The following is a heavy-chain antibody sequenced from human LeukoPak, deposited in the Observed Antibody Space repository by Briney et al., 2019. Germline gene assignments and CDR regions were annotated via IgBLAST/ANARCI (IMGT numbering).Heavy chain of an antibody. D-gene: IGHD4-17*01. CDR2: ISSSSGYK. CDR1: GFTFSSYN. V-gene: IGHV3-21*01. Sequence: GGSLRLSCAVSGFTFSSYNMNWVRQAPGKGLEWVSSISSSSGYKYYADSVKGRFTISRDNAKNSLYLQMNSLSPEDTAVYYCARGGYGDYRVDYWGQGTLVTVSS. J-gene: IGHJ4*02. CDR3: ARGGYGDYRVDY.